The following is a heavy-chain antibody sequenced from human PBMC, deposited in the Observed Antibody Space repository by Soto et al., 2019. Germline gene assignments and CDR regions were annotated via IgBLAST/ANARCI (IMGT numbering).Heavy chain of an antibody. CDR1: EFTFSSYW. D-gene: IGHD2-15*01. J-gene: IGHJ4*02. CDR2: INSDGSST. CDR3: VRTSLVVAAATREDY. V-gene: IGHV3-74*01. Sequence: EVQLVASGGGLVEPGGSLRLSCAASEFTFSSYWMHWVRQAPGKGLVWVLRINSDGSSTSYADSVKGRVTISRDNAKNTLYMQMNSLRAEDTAVYYCVRTSLVVAAATREDYWGQGTLVTVSS.